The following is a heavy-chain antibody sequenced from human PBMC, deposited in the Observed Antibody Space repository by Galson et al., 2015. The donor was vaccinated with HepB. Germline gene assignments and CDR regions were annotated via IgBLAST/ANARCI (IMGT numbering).Heavy chain of an antibody. Sequence: SLRLSCAASGFTFSSYGMHWVRQAPGKGLEWVAVTSYDGSNKYYADSVKGRFTISRDNSKNTLYLQMNSLRAEDTAVYYCAKGVVGATQQRSYFDCWGQGTLVTVSS. CDR2: TSYDGSNK. CDR3: AKGVVGATQQRSYFDC. J-gene: IGHJ4*02. CDR1: GFTFSSYG. D-gene: IGHD1-26*01. V-gene: IGHV3-30*18.